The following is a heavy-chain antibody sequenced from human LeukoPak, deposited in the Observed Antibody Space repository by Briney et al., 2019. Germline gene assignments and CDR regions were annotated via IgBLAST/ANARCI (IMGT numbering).Heavy chain of an antibody. CDR1: GYTFTSNA. J-gene: IGHJ4*02. V-gene: IGHV1-18*01. CDR3: ARQEDYYGSGSYYSVFDY. D-gene: IGHD3-10*01. CDR2: ISAYNGNT. Sequence: GAPVKASCTASGYTFTSNAISWVRQAPGQGLEWMGWISAYNGNTNYAQKFQGRVTMTTDTSTSTAYMELMSLRSEDTAVYYCARQEDYYGSGSYYSVFDYWGRGTLDSISS.